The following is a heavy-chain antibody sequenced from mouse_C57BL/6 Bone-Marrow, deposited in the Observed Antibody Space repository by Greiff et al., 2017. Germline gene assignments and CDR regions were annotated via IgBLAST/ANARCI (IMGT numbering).Heavy chain of an antibody. Sequence: QVQLQQPGAELVKPGASVKMSCKASGYTFTSYWITWVKQRPVQGLEWIGDIDPGSSSTNYNEKFKSKATLTVDKSSSTAYMQLSSLTSEDSAVYYCARGEAVVDYYAMDYWGQGTSVTVSS. D-gene: IGHD1-1*01. CDR1: GYTFTSYW. V-gene: IGHV1-55*01. CDR2: IDPGSSST. CDR3: ARGEAVVDYYAMDY. J-gene: IGHJ4*01.